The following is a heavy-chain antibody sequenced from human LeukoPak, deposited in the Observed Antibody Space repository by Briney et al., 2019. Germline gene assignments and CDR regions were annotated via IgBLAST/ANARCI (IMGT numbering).Heavy chain of an antibody. V-gene: IGHV1-2*06. J-gene: IGHJ1*01. CDR3: ARGYSSSSPQRYFQH. CDR1: GYTFTGYY. Sequence: ASVKVSCKASGYTFTGYYMHWVRQAPGQGLEWMGRINPNSGDTNYAQKFQGRVTMTRDTSISTAYMELSRLRSDEPTVYYCARGYSSSSPQRYFQHWGQGTLVTVSS. D-gene: IGHD6-6*01. CDR2: INPNSGDT.